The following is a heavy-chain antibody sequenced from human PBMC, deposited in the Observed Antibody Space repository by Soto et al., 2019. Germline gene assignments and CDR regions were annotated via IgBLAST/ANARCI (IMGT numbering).Heavy chain of an antibody. V-gene: IGHV3-23*01. CDR2: ISGSGDGT. J-gene: IGHJ6*02. CDR1: GFSVSDYA. CDR3: TKGRRSVLMVYGFGGMDV. Sequence: TGGSLRLSCAASGFSVSDYAMSWVRQAPGKGLEWVSSISGSGDGTYYGDSVKGRFTLSRDTSQKTLYLQMNNLRGEDTAVYFCTKGRRSVLMVYGFGGMDVWGRGTTVTVSS. D-gene: IGHD2-8*01.